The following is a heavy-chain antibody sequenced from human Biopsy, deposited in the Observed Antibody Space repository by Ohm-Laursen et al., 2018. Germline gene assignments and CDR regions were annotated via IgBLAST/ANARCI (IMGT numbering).Heavy chain of an antibody. V-gene: IGHV3-30*03. CDR1: GFSFSSYG. CDR2: ISDDGRNK. CDR3: ARDRYYGSENYFSHYNMDV. Sequence: SLRLSCAASGFSFSSYGMHWVRQAPGKGLEWVAVISDDGRNKYYIDSVKGRFTISRDNSKNTLYLHMNSLRAADTAVYYCARDRYYGSENYFSHYNMDVWGQGTTVTVSS. J-gene: IGHJ6*03. D-gene: IGHD3-10*01.